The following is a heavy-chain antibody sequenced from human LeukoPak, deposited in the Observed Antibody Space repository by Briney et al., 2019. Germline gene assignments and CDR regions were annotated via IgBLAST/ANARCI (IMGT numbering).Heavy chain of an antibody. J-gene: IGHJ5*02. V-gene: IGHV1-69*13. CDR3: ARGDYYDSSGYYYNWFDP. CDR1: GGTFSSYA. Sequence: SVKVSCRASGGTFSSYAISWVRQAPGQGLEWMGGIIPIFGTANYAQKFQGRVTITADESTSTAYMELSSLRSEDTAVYYCARGDYYDSSGYYYNWFDPWGQGTLVTVSS. CDR2: IIPIFGTA. D-gene: IGHD3-22*01.